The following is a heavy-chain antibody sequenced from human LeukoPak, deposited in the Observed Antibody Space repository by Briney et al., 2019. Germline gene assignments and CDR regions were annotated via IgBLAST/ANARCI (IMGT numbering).Heavy chain of an antibody. V-gene: IGHV4-39*07. Sequence: SETLSLTCTVSGGSISSSSYYWGWIRQPPGKGLEWIGSIYYSGSTYYNPSLKSRVTISVDTSKNQFSLKLSSVTAADTAVYYCARDQGGSYHTWFDPWGQGTLVTVSS. CDR3: ARDQGGSYHTWFDP. CDR1: GGSISSSSYY. D-gene: IGHD1-26*01. J-gene: IGHJ5*02. CDR2: IYYSGST.